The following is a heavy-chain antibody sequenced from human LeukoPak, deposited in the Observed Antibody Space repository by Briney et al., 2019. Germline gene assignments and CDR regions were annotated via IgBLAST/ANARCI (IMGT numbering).Heavy chain of an antibody. CDR1: GFSVSNNY. J-gene: IGHJ4*02. V-gene: IGHV3-7*01. D-gene: IGHD6-19*01. CDR3: TRVIVAVPGYFDYFDF. CDR2: INEDGSNK. Sequence: GGSLRLSCAASGFSVSNNYMIWVRQAPGKGLEWVANINEDGSNKWHLGSVKGRFTVSRDNAWNALYLQMNSLRVEDTAVYYCTRVIVAVPGYFDYFDFWGQGALVTVSS.